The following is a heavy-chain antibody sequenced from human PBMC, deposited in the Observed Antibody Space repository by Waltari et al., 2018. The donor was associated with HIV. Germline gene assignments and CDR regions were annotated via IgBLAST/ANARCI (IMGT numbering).Heavy chain of an antibody. CDR1: GDSISSSC. J-gene: IGHJ5*02. CDR2: IYYSGST. V-gene: IGHV4-59*01. Sequence: QVQLQESGPGLVKPSETLSLTCAVSGDSISSSCWSWIRQTPGKGLEWIGYIYYSGSTNYNPSLRNLVTISLDTSKNQFSLKMTSVTVADTALYYCARGGLIAAAGGGERRLDPWGQGTLVTVSS. CDR3: ARGGLIAAAGGGERRLDP. D-gene: IGHD6-13*01.